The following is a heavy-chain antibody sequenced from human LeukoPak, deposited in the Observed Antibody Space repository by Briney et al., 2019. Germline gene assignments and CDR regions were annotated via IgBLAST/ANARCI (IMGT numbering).Heavy chain of an antibody. D-gene: IGHD2-2*03. J-gene: IGHJ6*03. CDR3: ARDRRGGYCSSTSCPLFPNYYYYMDV. CDR2: IYTSGST. CDR1: GGSISSYY. Sequence: PSETLSLTCTVSGGSISSYYWSWIRPPAGKGLEWIGRIYTSGSTNYNPSLKSRVTMSVDTSKNQFSLKLSSVTAADTAVYYCARDRRGGYCSSTSCPLFPNYYYYMDVWGKGTTVTVSS. V-gene: IGHV4-4*07.